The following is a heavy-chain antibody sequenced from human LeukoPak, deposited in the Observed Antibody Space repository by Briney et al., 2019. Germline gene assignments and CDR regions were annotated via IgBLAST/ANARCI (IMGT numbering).Heavy chain of an antibody. CDR2: ISYDGSNK. D-gene: IGHD3-10*01. CDR3: ASDRGAAPFDY. Sequence: SCKASGGTFSSYAMHWVRQAPGKGLEWVAVISYDGSNKYYADSVKGRFTISRDNSKNTLYLQMNNLRVEDTAMYYCASDRGAAPFDYWGQGTLVTVSS. CDR1: GGTFSSYA. V-gene: IGHV3-30*07. J-gene: IGHJ4*02.